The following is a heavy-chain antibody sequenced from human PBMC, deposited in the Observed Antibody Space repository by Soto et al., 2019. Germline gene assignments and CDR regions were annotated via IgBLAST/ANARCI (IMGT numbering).Heavy chain of an antibody. CDR3: ARGSPTVTTLFRYYYYMDV. CDR1: GGSFSGYY. V-gene: IGHV4-34*01. J-gene: IGHJ6*03. CDR2: INHSGST. Sequence: QVQLQQWGAGLLKPSETLSLTCAVYGGSFSGYYWSWIRQPPGKGLEWIGEINHSGSTNYNPSLKSRVNISVDTSKNQFSLKLSSVTAADTAVYYCARGSPTVTTLFRYYYYMDVWGKGTTVTVSS. D-gene: IGHD4-17*01.